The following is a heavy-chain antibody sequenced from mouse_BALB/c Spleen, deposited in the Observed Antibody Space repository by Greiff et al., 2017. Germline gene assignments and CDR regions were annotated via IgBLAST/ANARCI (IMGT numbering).Heavy chain of an antibody. V-gene: IGHV5-6-4*01. CDR3: TRDDGYYFDY. D-gene: IGHD2-3*01. J-gene: IGHJ2*01. Sequence: LVESGGGLVKPGGSLKLSCAASGFTFSSYTMSWVRQTPEKRLEWVATISSGGSYTYYPDSVKGRFTISRDNAKNTLYLQMSSLKSEDTAMYYCTRDDGYYFDYWGQGTTLTVSS. CDR1: GFTFSSYT. CDR2: ISSGGSYT.